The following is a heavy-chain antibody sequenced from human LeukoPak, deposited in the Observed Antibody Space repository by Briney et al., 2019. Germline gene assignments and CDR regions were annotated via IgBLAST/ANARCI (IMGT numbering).Heavy chain of an antibody. D-gene: IGHD6-19*01. CDR3: ARDTGYSSVFYYYYMDV. CDR2: VRYDGSNK. V-gene: IGHV3-33*01. J-gene: IGHJ6*03. CDR1: GFTFSSYG. Sequence: PGGSLRLSCAASGFTFSSYGMHWVRQAPAKGLEWVAVVRYDGSNKYYADSVKGRFTISRDNSKNTLYLQMNSLRAEDTAVYYCARDTGYSSVFYYYYMDVWGKGTTVTVSS.